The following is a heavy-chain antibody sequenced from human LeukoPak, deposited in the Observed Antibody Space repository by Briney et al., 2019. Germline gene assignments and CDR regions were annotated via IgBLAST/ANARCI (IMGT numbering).Heavy chain of an antibody. J-gene: IGHJ4*02. CDR3: ARDGYSDSSGYDYPPSV. Sequence: SETLSLTCTVSGGSINNYYWSCIRQPPGKGLEWIGYMSYSGSSSYNPSLRSRVTISVDASKKQFSLKLSSVTAADTAVYYCARDGYSDSSGYDYPPSVWGQGTLVTVSS. D-gene: IGHD3-22*01. CDR2: MSYSGSS. CDR1: GGSINNYY. V-gene: IGHV4-59*01.